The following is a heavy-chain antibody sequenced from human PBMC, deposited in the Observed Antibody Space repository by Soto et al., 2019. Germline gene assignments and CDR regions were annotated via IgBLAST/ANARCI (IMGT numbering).Heavy chain of an antibody. Sequence: ASETLSLTCAVSGYSISSGYYWGWIRQPPGKGLEWIGSIYHSGSTYYNPSLKSRVTISVDTSKNQFSLKLSSVTAADTAVYYCARVGGYGMDVWGQGTTVTVSS. CDR3: ARVGGYGMDV. V-gene: IGHV4-38-2*01. CDR1: GYSISSGYY. D-gene: IGHD3-10*01. J-gene: IGHJ6*02. CDR2: IYHSGST.